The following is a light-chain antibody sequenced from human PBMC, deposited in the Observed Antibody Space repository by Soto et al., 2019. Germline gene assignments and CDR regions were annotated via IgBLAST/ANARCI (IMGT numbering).Light chain of an antibody. V-gene: IGLV2-23*01. CDR3: CSSAPESTYV. CDR2: RGT. J-gene: IGLJ1*01. CDR1: SNDVGAYDS. Sequence: QSALAHPASVSWSPGQSITISCTGTSNDVGAYDSVSWYQQHPHKAPQVIIYRGTQRPSGASNRFSASTSGNAASLTISGLQADDEADYFCCSSAPESTYVCGTGTKVTVL.